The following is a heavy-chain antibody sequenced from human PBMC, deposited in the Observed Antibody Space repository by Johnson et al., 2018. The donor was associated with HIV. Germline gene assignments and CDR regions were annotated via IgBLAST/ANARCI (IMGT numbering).Heavy chain of an antibody. Sequence: QVQLVESGGGVVQPGRSLRLSCAASGFTFSSYAMHWVRQAPGKGLEWVAVISYDGSNKYYADSVKGRFTISRDNSKNTLYLQMNSLRAEDTAMYYCARERGYFGNPAFDSWGQGTMVTVSS. V-gene: IGHV3-30-3*01. J-gene: IGHJ3*02. CDR3: ARERGYFGNPAFDS. CDR1: GFTFSSYA. D-gene: IGHD4-23*01. CDR2: ISYDGSNK.